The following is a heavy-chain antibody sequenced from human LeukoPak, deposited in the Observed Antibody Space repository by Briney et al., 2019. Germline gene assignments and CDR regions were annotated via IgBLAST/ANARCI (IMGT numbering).Heavy chain of an antibody. CDR2: ISNSGGST. Sequence: PGGSLRLSCAASGFTFSSYAMSWVRQAPGKGLEWVSAISNSGGSTYYADSVKGRFTISRDNSKNTLYLQMNSLRAEDTAVYYCAKIYDYIWGSYRYTESFAFDIWGQGTWSPSLQ. J-gene: IGHJ3*02. CDR1: GFTFSSYA. V-gene: IGHV3-23*01. D-gene: IGHD3-16*02. CDR3: AKIYDYIWGSYRYTESFAFDI.